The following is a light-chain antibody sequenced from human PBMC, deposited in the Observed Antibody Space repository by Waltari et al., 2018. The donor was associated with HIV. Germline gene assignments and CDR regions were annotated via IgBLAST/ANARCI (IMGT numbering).Light chain of an antibody. Sequence: QAVVTQEPSLTVSPGATVTLTCGSSTGPVTNGDYPYWFRQKPDQVPRALIHDTRRKHSWTPARFSGSLLGDKAALTLTGAQPEDEAEYYCLLSYNGARVFGPGTKVTV. CDR3: LLSYNGARV. V-gene: IGLV7-46*01. CDR2: DTR. CDR1: TGPVTNGDY. J-gene: IGLJ1*01.